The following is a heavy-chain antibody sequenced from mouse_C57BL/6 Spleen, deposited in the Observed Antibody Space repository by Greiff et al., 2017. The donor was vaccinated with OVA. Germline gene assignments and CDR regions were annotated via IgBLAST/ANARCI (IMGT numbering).Heavy chain of an antibody. D-gene: IGHD2-4*01. CDR2: ISSGSSTS. V-gene: IGHV5-17*01. CDR1: GFTFSDYG. J-gene: IGHJ4*01. CDR3: ARLYDYDVYYAMDY. Sequence: EVKLVESGGGLVKPGGSLKLSCAASGFTFSDYGMHWVRQAPEKGLEWVAYISSGSSTSYYADTVKGRFTISRDNAKNTLFLQMTSLRSEDTAMYYCARLYDYDVYYAMDYWGQGTSVTVSS.